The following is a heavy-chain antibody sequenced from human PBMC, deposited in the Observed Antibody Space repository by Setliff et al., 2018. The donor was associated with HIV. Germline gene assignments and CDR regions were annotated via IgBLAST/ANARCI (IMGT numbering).Heavy chain of an antibody. CDR2: IGRSGRTI. J-gene: IGHJ5*02. Sequence: GGSLRLSCAASGFIFSNYSMNWVRQAPGKGLEWVSYIGRSGRTIYYTDSVKGRFTISRDNAKNSLYLQMNSLRAEDTAVYYCATVGVVTSNWFDPWGQGTLVTVSS. CDR1: GFIFSNYS. D-gene: IGHD2-21*02. V-gene: IGHV3-48*04. CDR3: ATVGVVTSNWFDP.